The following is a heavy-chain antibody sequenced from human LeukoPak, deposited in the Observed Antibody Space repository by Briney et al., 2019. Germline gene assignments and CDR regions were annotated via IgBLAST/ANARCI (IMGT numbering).Heavy chain of an antibody. CDR3: ARVSYSSSFPMDV. D-gene: IGHD6-13*01. CDR1: GYTFTGYY. V-gene: IGHV1-2*02. Sequence: ASVKVSCKASGYTFTGYYMHWVRQAPGQGLEWMGWINPNSGGTNYAQKFQGRVTMTRDTSISTAYMEMSRLRSDDAAVYYCARVSYSSSFPMDVWGKGTTVTVSS. J-gene: IGHJ6*03. CDR2: INPNSGGT.